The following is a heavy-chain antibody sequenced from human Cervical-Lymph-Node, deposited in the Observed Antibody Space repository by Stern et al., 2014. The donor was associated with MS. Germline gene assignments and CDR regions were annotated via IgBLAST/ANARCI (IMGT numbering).Heavy chain of an antibody. J-gene: IGHJ4*02. CDR2: ISPLFGTT. CDR3: ARDYSLVSSEYFFDY. D-gene: IGHD2-21*01. V-gene: IGHV1-69*01. CDR1: GGGFNRFA. Sequence: VQLVESGAAVKKPGSSVKISCKASGGGFNRFAISWVRQAPGQGLEWMGGISPLFGTTNYAQRFQGRVTITADESTSTAYVELNSLRSEDTAVYYCARDYSLVSSEYFFDYWGQGTLVIVSS.